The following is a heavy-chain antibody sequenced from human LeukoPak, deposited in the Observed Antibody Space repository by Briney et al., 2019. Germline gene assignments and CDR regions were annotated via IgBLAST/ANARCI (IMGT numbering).Heavy chain of an antibody. D-gene: IGHD5-12*01. Sequence: SVKDSWKASGYTFSSFGISWVRQDPGQGLEWMGGIIPILGTANYAQKFQGRVTITADESTSTAYMELSSLRSEDTAVYYCARSGYDYWFDPWGQGTLVTVSS. CDR3: ARSGYDYWFDP. V-gene: IGHV1-69*13. J-gene: IGHJ5*02. CDR2: IIPILGTA. CDR1: GYTFSSFG.